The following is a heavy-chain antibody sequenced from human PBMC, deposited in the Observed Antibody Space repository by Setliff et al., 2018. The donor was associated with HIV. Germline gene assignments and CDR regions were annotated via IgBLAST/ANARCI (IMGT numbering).Heavy chain of an antibody. V-gene: IGHV3-30*02. Sequence: GGSLRLSCAASGFTFSGYGMYWVRQAPGKGLEWVAFIRYDGDNKYYADSVKGRFTISRDNSKNTLYLQMNSLKTEDTAVYYCTRDNYDSSGHSTEEHFQHWGQGTLVTVSS. CDR3: TRDNYDSSGHSTEEHFQH. J-gene: IGHJ1*01. CDR1: GFTFSGYG. CDR2: IRYDGDNK. D-gene: IGHD3-22*01.